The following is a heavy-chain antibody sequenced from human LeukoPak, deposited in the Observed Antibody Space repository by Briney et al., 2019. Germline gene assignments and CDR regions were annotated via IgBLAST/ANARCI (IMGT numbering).Heavy chain of an antibody. CDR1: GFTFSSYS. D-gene: IGHD3-22*01. J-gene: IGHJ3*01. Sequence: GGSLRLSCAASGFTFSSYSMNWVRQAPGKGLEWVSSISSSSSYIYYADSVKGRFTISRDNAKNSLYLQMNSLRAEDTAVYYCATARYYYDSSGTGGGFWGQGTMVTVSS. CDR3: ATARYYYDSSGTGGGF. V-gene: IGHV3-21*01. CDR2: ISSSSSYI.